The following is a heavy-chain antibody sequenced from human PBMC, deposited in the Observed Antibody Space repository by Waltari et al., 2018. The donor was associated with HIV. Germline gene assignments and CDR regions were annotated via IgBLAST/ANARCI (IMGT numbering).Heavy chain of an antibody. D-gene: IGHD1-26*01. J-gene: IGHJ6*02. CDR2: INQDATKK. Sequence: EALLVESGGGVVKPGGSLRRPCEASKFWFCGAWMCWVGQASGKGLEWVANINQDATKKNYAESVKGRFSVSRDNGKYSVFLEMNRLRVQDTAVYFCARGDQWGIFLDSYYGLDVWGRGTTVIVSS. V-gene: IGHV3-7*01. CDR1: KFWFCGAW. CDR3: ARGDQWGIFLDSYYGLDV.